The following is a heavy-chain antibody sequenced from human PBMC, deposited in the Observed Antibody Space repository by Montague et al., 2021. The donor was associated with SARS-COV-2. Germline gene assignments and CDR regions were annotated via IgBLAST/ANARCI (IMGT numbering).Heavy chain of an antibody. J-gene: IGHJ4*02. CDR3: ASRGAGWFGSNPERFDY. Sequence: SETLSLTCAVHGGSFSGYYWSWIRQPPGKGLEWIGEINHSGSTNYNPSLKSRVTISVDKSKNQFSLKLSSVTAADTAVYYCASRGAGWFGSNPERFDYWGQGTLVTVSS. CDR2: INHSGST. CDR1: GGSFSGYY. D-gene: IGHD3-10*01. V-gene: IGHV4-34*01.